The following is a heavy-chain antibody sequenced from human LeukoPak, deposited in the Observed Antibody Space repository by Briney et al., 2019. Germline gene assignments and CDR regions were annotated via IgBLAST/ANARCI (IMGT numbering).Heavy chain of an antibody. CDR3: ARDLLYCSSTSCHIRSYYYGMDV. CDR2: INAGNGNT. J-gene: IGHJ6*02. D-gene: IGHD2-2*02. Sequence: ASVKVSCKASGYTFTSYAMHWVRQAPGQRLERMGWINAGNGNTKYSQKFQGRVTITRDTSASTAYMELSSLRSEDTAVYYCARDLLYCSSTSCHIRSYYYGMDVWGQGTTVTVSS. CDR1: GYTFTSYA. V-gene: IGHV1-3*01.